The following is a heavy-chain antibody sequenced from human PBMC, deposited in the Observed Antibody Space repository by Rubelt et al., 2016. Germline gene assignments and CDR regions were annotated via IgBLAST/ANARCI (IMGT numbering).Heavy chain of an antibody. D-gene: IGHD6-19*01. Sequence: QVQLVQSGAEVKKPGASVKVSCKASGYTFTSYGISWVRQAPGQGLEWMGWISAYNGHTNYAQKLQGRVTMTTDKSTGTAYMELRSLRSDDTAVYYCARDRTWLVPGLDAFDIWGQGTMVTVSS. V-gene: IGHV1-18*01. CDR2: ISAYNGHT. CDR1: GYTFTSYG. CDR3: ARDRTWLVPGLDAFDI. J-gene: IGHJ3*02.